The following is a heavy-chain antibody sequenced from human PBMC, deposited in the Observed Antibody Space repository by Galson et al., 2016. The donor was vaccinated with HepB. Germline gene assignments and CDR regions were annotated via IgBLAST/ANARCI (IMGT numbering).Heavy chain of an antibody. V-gene: IGHV1-69*13. CDR3: ARLARVADFYYYGMDV. J-gene: IGHJ6*02. CDR1: GGPFSSYG. CDR2: IIPIFGTT. Sequence: SVKVSCKVSGGPFSSYGISWVRQAPGQGLEWMGGIIPIFGTTNHAQKLQGRVTVAADESTNTAYMELSSLRSEDTAVYYCARLARVADFYYYGMDVWGQGTTVTVSS.